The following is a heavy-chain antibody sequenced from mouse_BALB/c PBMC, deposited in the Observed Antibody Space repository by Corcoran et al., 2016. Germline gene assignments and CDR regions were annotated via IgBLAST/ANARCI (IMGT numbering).Heavy chain of an antibody. V-gene: IGHV3-6*02. CDR2: ISYDGSN. D-gene: IGHD2-10*01. J-gene: IGHJ2*01. CDR1: GYSITSGYY. CDR3: ATLLIPFDY. Sequence: DVQLQESGPGLVKPSQSLFLTCSVTGYSITSGYYWNWIRQFPGNKLEWMGYISYDGSNNYNPSLKNRISITRDTSKNQFFLKLNSVTTEDTATYYCATLLIPFDYWGQGTTLTVSS.